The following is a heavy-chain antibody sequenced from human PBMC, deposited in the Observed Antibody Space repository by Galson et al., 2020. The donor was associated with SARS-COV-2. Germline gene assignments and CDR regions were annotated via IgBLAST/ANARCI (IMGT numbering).Heavy chain of an antibody. J-gene: IGHJ6*02. CDR1: GFTFSSYA. CDR2: ISYDGSNK. Sequence: GESLKISCAASGFTFSSYAMHWVRQAPGKGLEWVAVISYDGSNKYYADSVKGRFTISRDNSKNTLYLQMNSLRAEDMAGYYCARDGPNWKPGYYYGMDVWGQGTTVTVSS. V-gene: IGHV3-30-3*01. D-gene: IGHD1-20*01. CDR3: ARDGPNWKPGYYYGMDV.